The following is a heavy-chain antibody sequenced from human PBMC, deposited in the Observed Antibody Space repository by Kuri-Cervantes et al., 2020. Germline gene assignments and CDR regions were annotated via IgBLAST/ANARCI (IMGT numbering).Heavy chain of an antibody. Sequence: SETLSLTCTVSGGSISSYYWSWIRQPPGKGLELIGYIYYSGSTNYSPSLKSRVTISVDTSKNQFSLKLSSVTAADPAVYYCARGGKDWFDPWGQGTLVTVSS. J-gene: IGHJ5*02. CDR1: GGSISSYY. D-gene: IGHD4-23*01. CDR2: IYYSGST. CDR3: ARGGKDWFDP. V-gene: IGHV4-59*01.